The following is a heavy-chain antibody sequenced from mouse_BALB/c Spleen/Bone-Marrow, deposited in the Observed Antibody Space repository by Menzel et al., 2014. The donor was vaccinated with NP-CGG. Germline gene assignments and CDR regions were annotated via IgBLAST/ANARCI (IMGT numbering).Heavy chain of an antibody. V-gene: IGHV14-3*02. CDR3: ARWLLPYGLDY. CDR1: GFNIKDTH. J-gene: IGHJ4*01. Sequence: VQLKQSGAELVKPGASVKLSCTASGFNIKDTHMHWVRQRPEQGLEWIGRIDPANGNTKYDPKFQGKATITADTSSNTAYLQLSSLTSEDTAVYYCARWLLPYGLDYWGQGTSVTVSS. CDR2: IDPANGNT. D-gene: IGHD2-3*01.